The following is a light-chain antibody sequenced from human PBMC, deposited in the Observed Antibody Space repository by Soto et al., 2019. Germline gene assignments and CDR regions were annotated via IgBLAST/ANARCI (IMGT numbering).Light chain of an antibody. CDR2: GAS. Sequence: PGERATLSCRASQSIASSYFGWYQQKPGQAPRLLNYGASSRATGIPDRFSGSGSGTDFTLTITRLEPEDFAVYYCQHYGTSPFTFGPGTKVEIK. CDR1: QSIASSY. CDR3: QHYGTSPFT. V-gene: IGKV3-20*01. J-gene: IGKJ3*01.